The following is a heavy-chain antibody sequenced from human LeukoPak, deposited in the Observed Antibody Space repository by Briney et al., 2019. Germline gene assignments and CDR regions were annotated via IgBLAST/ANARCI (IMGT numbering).Heavy chain of an antibody. J-gene: IGHJ3*02. CDR2: IYPGDSDT. V-gene: IGHV5-51*01. CDR3: ARREGSGSYYVGAFDI. CDR1: GYSFTSYC. Sequence: ESLKIPWKGSGYSFTSYCIDWVRQMPGKGLEGIGGIYPGDSDTRYSPSFQGQVTISVDKTISTAYLQWSSLKASDNAMYYCARREGSGSYYVGAFDIWGQGTMVTVSS. D-gene: IGHD3-10*01.